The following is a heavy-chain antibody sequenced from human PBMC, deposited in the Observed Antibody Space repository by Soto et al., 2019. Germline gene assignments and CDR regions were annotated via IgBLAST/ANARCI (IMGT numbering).Heavy chain of an antibody. CDR2: IYHGGST. J-gene: IGHJ6*04. V-gene: IGHV4-4*02. CDR1: SGSISSTNW. Sequence: QVQLQESGPGLVKPSGTLSLTCAVSSGSISSTNWWSWARQPPGKGLEWIGEIYHGGSTNYNPSLKSRVTISVDKSKNYFSLELSSVTAADTAVYYCARGSRYCSGGTCYRDLDVWGKGTTVTVSS. D-gene: IGHD2-15*01. CDR3: ARGSRYCSGGTCYRDLDV.